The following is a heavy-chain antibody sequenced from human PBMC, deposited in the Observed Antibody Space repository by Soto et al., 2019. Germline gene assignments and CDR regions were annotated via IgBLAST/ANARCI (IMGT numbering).Heavy chain of an antibody. CDR1: GFTFSSYS. J-gene: IGHJ5*02. CDR3: ARDRTGPNWFDP. V-gene: IGHV3-21*01. Sequence: GGSLSLSCAASGFTFSSYSRNWVRQAPGKGLEWVSSISSSSSYIYYADSVKGRFTISRDNAKNSLYLQMNSLRAEDTAVYYCARDRTGPNWFDPWGQGTLVTVYS. CDR2: ISSSSSYI.